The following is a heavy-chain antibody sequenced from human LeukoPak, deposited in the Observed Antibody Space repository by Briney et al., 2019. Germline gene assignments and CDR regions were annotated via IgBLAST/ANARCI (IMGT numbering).Heavy chain of an antibody. J-gene: IGHJ6*03. D-gene: IGHD3-22*01. CDR3: ARVAVNTTIYYYYYMDV. CDR1: GYTFTSYG. Sequence: ASVKVSCKVSGYTFTSYGISWVRQAPGQGLEWMGWISAYNGNTNYAQKLQGRVTMTTVTSTSTAYMELRSLRSDDTAVYYCARVAVNTTIYYYYYMDVWGKGTTVTVSS. V-gene: IGHV1-18*01. CDR2: ISAYNGNT.